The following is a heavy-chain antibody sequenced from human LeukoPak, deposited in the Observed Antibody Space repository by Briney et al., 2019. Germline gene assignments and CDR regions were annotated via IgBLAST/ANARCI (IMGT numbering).Heavy chain of an antibody. CDR1: GGSISSSSYY. D-gene: IGHD3-22*01. Sequence: SETLSLTCTVSGGSISSSSYYWGWIRQPPGKGLEWIGSIYYSGSTYYNPSLKSRVTISVDTSKNQFSLKLSSVTAADTAVYYCAGEGHYYDSSGYYYGGEDYWGQGTLVTVSS. J-gene: IGHJ4*02. CDR2: IYYSGST. CDR3: AGEGHYYDSSGYYYGGEDY. V-gene: IGHV4-39*07.